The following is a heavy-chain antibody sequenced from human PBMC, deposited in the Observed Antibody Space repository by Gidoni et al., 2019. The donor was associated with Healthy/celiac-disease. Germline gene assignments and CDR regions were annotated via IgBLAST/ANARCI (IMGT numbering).Heavy chain of an antibody. CDR2: IYHSGST. V-gene: IGHV4-38-2*01. D-gene: IGHD5-18*01. J-gene: IGHJ4*02. Sequence: QVQLQESGPGLVQPSETLSLTSAVSGYSISSDYYCGWIRQPPGKGLVWIGSIYHSGSTYYNPSLKSRVTISLETSKNQFSLKLSSVTAADTAVYYCARGIQLWNHYFDYWGQGTLVTVSS. CDR3: ARGIQLWNHYFDY. CDR1: GYSISSDYY.